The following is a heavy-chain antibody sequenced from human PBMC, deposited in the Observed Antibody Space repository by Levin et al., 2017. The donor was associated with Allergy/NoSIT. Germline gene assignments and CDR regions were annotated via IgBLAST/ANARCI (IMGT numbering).Heavy chain of an antibody. CDR3: ARDNLTGYYRGDAFDI. D-gene: IGHD3-9*01. Sequence: QAGGSLRLSCAASGFTFSSYAMHWVRQVPGKGLEWVAVISYDGSNKYYADPVKGRFTISRDNSKNTLYLQMNSLRAEDTAVYYCARDNLTGYYRGDAFDIWGQGTMVTVSS. CDR1: GFTFSSYA. CDR2: ISYDGSNK. V-gene: IGHV3-30-3*01. J-gene: IGHJ3*02.